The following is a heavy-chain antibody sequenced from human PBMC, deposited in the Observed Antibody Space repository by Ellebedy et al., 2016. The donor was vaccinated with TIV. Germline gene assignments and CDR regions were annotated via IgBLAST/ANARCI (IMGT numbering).Heavy chain of an antibody. Sequence: GESLKISXAASGFTFSSYAMNWVRQAPGKGLEWVSSISDSSTYIHYADSMRGRFTISRDNTKYSLYLQMNSLRAEDTAVYNCARAATGYCSSASCYLDLDSWGQGTLVTVSS. V-gene: IGHV3-21*01. CDR1: GFTFSSYA. J-gene: IGHJ4*02. CDR2: ISDSSTYI. D-gene: IGHD2-2*01. CDR3: ARAATGYCSSASCYLDLDS.